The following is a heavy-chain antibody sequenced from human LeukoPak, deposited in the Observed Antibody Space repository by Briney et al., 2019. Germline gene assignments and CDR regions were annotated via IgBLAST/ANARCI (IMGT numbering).Heavy chain of an antibody. J-gene: IGHJ4*02. CDR3: ARHQYYYGSETPSLVY. CDR2: IDPSDSYT. Sequence: GESLKISCKGSGYSFTSYWISWVRQMPGKGLEWMGRIDPSDSYTNYSPSFQGHVTISADKSISTAYLQWSSLKASDTAMYYCARHQYYYGSETPSLVYWGQGTLVTVSS. CDR1: GYSFTSYW. D-gene: IGHD3-10*01. V-gene: IGHV5-10-1*01.